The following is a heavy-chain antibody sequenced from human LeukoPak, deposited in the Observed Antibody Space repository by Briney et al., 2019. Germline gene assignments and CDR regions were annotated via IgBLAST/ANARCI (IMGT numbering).Heavy chain of an antibody. CDR3: ARDEGVDPEVEAAQFQH. V-gene: IGHV3-23*01. J-gene: IGHJ1*01. Sequence: GGSLRLSCAVSGLTFNNYAMSWVRQAPGKGLEWVSAISKSGDHTYYAASAKGRFTIYRDNSKNTQYLQMNSLRAEDTAVYYCARDEGVDPEVEAAQFQHWGQGTLVTVSS. D-gene: IGHD2-15*01. CDR1: GLTFNNYA. CDR2: ISKSGDHT.